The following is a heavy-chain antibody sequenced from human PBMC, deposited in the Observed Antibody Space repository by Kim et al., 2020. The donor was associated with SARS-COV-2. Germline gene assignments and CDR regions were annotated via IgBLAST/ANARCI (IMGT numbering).Heavy chain of an antibody. Sequence: ASVKVSCKTSGYTFISYYIHWVRQAPGQGLEWMGIINPSGGSTTYAQKFQGRVTITRDTSTSTVYMELNSLRSEDTAVYHCTRDPGYCSGDSCRRGAIDIWGQGTMVTGSS. CDR2: INPSGGST. V-gene: IGHV1-46*01. J-gene: IGHJ3*02. CDR1: GYTFISYY. CDR3: TRDPGYCSGDSCRRGAIDI. D-gene: IGHD2-15*01.